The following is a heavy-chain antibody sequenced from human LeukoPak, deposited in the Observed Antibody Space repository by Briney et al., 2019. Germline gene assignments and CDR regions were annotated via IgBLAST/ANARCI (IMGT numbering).Heavy chain of an antibody. D-gene: IGHD6-13*01. J-gene: IGHJ4*02. CDR1: GGSISSSSSYY. Sequence: SETLSLTCTVSGGSISSSSSYYWAWIRQPPGKGLEWIGTMSNTGRTYYNPSPKSRVTISGDTSKNQFSLKVISVTAADTAVFYCARRSQTTAGRGIDYWGQGTLVTVSS. CDR2: MSNTGRT. V-gene: IGHV4-39*01. CDR3: ARRSQTTAGRGIDY.